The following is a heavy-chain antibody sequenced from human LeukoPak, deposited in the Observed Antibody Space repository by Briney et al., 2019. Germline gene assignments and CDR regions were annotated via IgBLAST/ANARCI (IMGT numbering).Heavy chain of an antibody. V-gene: IGHV3-53*01. Sequence: GGSLRLSCAASGFTVSNNYISWVRQAPGKGLEWVSVIYSSGTTYYADSVTGRFTISRDSSKNTVFPEMNSLRDEDTAVYYCAKVVVTAIRVYFYYYMDVWGKGTTVTISS. CDR3: AKVVVTAIRVYFYYYMDV. CDR2: IYSSGTT. J-gene: IGHJ6*03. CDR1: GFTVSNNY. D-gene: IGHD2-21*02.